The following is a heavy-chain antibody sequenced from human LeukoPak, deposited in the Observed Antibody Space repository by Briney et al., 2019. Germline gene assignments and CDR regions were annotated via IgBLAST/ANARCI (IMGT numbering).Heavy chain of an antibody. CDR1: GFTFSSYS. V-gene: IGHV3-48*04. D-gene: IGHD3-22*01. CDR3: ARDPTYYYDSSGYFPPDY. J-gene: IGHJ4*02. Sequence: PGGSLRLSCAASGFTFSSYSMNWVRQAPGKGLEWVSYISSSSSTIYYADSVKGRFTISRDNAKNSLYLQMNSLRAEDTAVYYCARDPTYYYDSSGYFPPDYWGQGTLVTVSS. CDR2: ISSSSSTI.